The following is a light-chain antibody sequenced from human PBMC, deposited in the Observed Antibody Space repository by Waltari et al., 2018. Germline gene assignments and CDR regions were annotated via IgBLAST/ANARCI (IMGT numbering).Light chain of an antibody. CDR3: QQANTFPLT. V-gene: IGKV1-12*01. J-gene: IGKJ3*01. Sequence: DIKMTQSPSSVSASVGDRVTITCRASQDISIWLAWYQQKPGKAPKLLIYAASNLQSGVPSRFSGSGSGTDFALTISNLQPEDFATYYCQQANTFPLTFGPGTKVDIK. CDR1: QDISIW. CDR2: AAS.